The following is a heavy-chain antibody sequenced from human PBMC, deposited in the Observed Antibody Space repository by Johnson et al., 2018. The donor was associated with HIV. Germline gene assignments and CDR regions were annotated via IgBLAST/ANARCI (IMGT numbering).Heavy chain of an antibody. CDR1: GFTFSSSG. D-gene: IGHD6-13*01. V-gene: IGHV3-33*03. CDR3: ARLMAARTLDDAFDL. CDR2: ISRDGGTE. J-gene: IGHJ3*01. Sequence: VQLVESGGDVVQPGRSLRLSCAATGFTFSSSGMHWVRQAPGEGLDWVAFISRDGGTEYYADSVKGRFAISRDNAKSTLYLQMNSLRVEDTALYYCARLMAARTLDDAFDLWGQGTMVTVSS.